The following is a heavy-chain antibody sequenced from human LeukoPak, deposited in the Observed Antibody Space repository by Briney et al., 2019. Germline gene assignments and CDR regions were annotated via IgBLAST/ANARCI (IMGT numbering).Heavy chain of an antibody. CDR3: ARTSRDGYNWAYYFDY. J-gene: IGHJ4*02. CDR1: GGSISSYY. V-gene: IGHV4-4*07. CDR2: IYTSGST. D-gene: IGHD5-24*01. Sequence: SSETLSLTCTVSGGSISSYYWSWFRQPAGKGLEWIGRIYTSGSTNYNPSLKSRVTMSVDTSKNQFSLKLSSVTAADTAVYYCARTSRDGYNWAYYFDYWGQGTLVTVSS.